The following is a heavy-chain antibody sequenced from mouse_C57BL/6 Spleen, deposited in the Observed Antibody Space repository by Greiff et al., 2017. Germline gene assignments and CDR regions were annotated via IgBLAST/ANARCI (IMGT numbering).Heavy chain of an antibody. CDR1: GYTFTSYW. V-gene: IGHV1-52*01. Sequence: QVQLQQPGAELVRPGSSVKLSCKASGYTFTSYWMHWVKQRPIQGLEWIGNIDPSDSETHYNQKFKDKATLTVDKSSSTAYMQLSSLTSEDAAVYYCARRGDYDYDGYWYFDVWGTGTTVTVSS. CDR3: ARRGDYDYDGYWYFDV. CDR2: IDPSDSET. J-gene: IGHJ1*03. D-gene: IGHD2-4*01.